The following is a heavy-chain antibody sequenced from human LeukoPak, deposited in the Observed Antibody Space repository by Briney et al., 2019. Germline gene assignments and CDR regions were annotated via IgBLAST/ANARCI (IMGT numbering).Heavy chain of an antibody. Sequence: PSETLSLTCTVSGGSISSGDYYWSWIRQPPGKGLERIGYIYYSGSTYYNPSLKSRVTISVDMSKNQFSLKLTSVTAADTAVYYCARALNYDFWSGYYPSYGMDVWGQGTTVTVSS. CDR1: GGSISSGDYY. D-gene: IGHD3-3*01. J-gene: IGHJ6*02. CDR3: ARALNYDFWSGYYPSYGMDV. V-gene: IGHV4-30-4*01. CDR2: IYYSGST.